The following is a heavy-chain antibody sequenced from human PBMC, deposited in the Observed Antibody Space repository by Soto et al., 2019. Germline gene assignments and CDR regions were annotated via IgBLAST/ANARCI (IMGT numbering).Heavy chain of an antibody. Sequence: QVQLVESGGGVVQPGRSLRLSCAASGFTFSRYGMHWVRQAPGKGLEWVAVILDDGSDQNYADSVKGRFTISRDNSKNKLYLQMNNLGGDDTAVYFCAGDDEYGGNWFDYWGQGTLVTVSS. CDR1: GFTFSRYG. V-gene: IGHV3-33*01. CDR3: AGDDEYGGNWFDY. CDR2: ILDDGSDQ. D-gene: IGHD4-17*01. J-gene: IGHJ4*02.